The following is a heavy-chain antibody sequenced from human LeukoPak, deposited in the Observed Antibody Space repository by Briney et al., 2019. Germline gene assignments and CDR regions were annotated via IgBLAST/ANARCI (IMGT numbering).Heavy chain of an antibody. D-gene: IGHD6-19*01. J-gene: IGHJ4*02. Sequence: SSSYIYYADSVKGRFTISRDNAKNSLYLQMNSLRAEDTAVYYCARAGGSGWEFDYWGQGTLVTVSS. V-gene: IGHV3-21*01. CDR3: ARAGGSGWEFDY. CDR2: SSSYI.